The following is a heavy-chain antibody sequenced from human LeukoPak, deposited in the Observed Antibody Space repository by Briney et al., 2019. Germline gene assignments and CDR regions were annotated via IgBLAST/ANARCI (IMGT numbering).Heavy chain of an antibody. CDR3: SRLTPHFDWFYYFDY. CDR1: GCIFTSYW. Sequence: GASLQISCQGAGCIFTSYWIGWVRQLPGKGVEGMGIIYPGDSDTRDSASFQGQVNMSAEKSSSTAYLQWISLTPSDTAMYYCSRLTPHFDWFYYFDYWGQGTLVTVSS. CDR2: IYPGDSDT. J-gene: IGHJ4*02. V-gene: IGHV5-51*01. D-gene: IGHD3-9*01.